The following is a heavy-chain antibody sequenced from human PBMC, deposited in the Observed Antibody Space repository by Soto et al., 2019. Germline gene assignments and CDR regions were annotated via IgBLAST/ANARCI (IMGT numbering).Heavy chain of an antibody. CDR2: ISRSSTGI. D-gene: IGHD3-10*01. CDR1: GFTFSLYR. Sequence: EVQLVESGGGLVQPVGSLRLSCSASGFTFSLYRMSWVRQAPGKGLEWVSYISRSSTGIHYADSVKGRFTISRDDATNSMHLQMNSLRDGDTAVYYCARAVTWGLDVWGQGTTVSISS. J-gene: IGHJ6*02. V-gene: IGHV3-48*02. CDR3: ARAVTWGLDV.